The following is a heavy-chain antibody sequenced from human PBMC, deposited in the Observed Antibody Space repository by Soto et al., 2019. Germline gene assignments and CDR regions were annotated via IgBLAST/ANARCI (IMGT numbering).Heavy chain of an antibody. V-gene: IGHV4-59*01. D-gene: IGHD3-16*01. CDR1: GVSISTSY. CDR2: IYDSGTT. CDR3: AQGGVRMDV. Sequence: SETLSLTCTVSGVSISTSYWSWIRQPPGKGLEWIGYIYDSGTTNYNPSLKSRARTSVDTSKNQLSLKLSFVTAADTAVYYCAQGGVRMDVWGQGTTVTVSS. J-gene: IGHJ6*02.